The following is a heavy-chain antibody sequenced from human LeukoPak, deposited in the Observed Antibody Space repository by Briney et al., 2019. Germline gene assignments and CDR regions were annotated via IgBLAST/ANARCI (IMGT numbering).Heavy chain of an antibody. D-gene: IGHD3-10*01. CDR3: VKGSLRNGEHAYGTFEY. CDR2: ISWNNDSA. J-gene: IGHJ4*02. V-gene: IGHV3-9*01. CDR1: GFTFNDYD. Sequence: GGSLRLSCAASGFTFNDYDMHWVRQVPGKGLEWVSDISWNNDSAGYVDSVKGRLTISRNNAKNSLYLQMNSLRVEDTAFYYCVKGSLRNGEHAYGTFEYWGQGTLVTVSS.